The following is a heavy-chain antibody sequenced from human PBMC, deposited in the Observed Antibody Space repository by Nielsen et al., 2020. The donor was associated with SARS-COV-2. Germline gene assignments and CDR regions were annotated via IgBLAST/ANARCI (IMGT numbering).Heavy chain of an antibody. J-gene: IGHJ4*02. D-gene: IGHD3-22*01. CDR1: GNAFTSHP. CDR3: ARLLDSRVYPTLDY. Sequence: ASVKVSCKASGNAFTSHPIYWVRQAPGQRPEWMGWINAGNGNTKYSEKFQGRVTTTRDTSASTIYMDLSSLRSDDTAVYYCARLLDSRVYPTLDYWGQGTLVTVSS. V-gene: IGHV1-3*01. CDR2: INAGNGNT.